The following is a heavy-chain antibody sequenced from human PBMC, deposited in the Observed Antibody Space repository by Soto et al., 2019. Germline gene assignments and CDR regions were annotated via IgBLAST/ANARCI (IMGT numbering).Heavy chain of an antibody. CDR1: GFTFSSYA. D-gene: IGHD2-21*02. CDR3: AKGWLAYCGGYCYNFDY. Sequence: GGSLRLSCAASGFTFSSYAMTWVRQAPGKGLEWVSAISGSGDSTYYADSVKGRFTISRDNSKSTLYMQMNSLRAEDTAVYYCAKGWLAYCGGYCYNFDYWGQGTLVTFSS. CDR2: ISGSGDST. J-gene: IGHJ4*02. V-gene: IGHV3-23*01.